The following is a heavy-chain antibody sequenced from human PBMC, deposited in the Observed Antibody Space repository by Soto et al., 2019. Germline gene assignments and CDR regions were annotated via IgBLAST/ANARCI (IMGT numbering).Heavy chain of an antibody. CDR2: MNPNSGNT. Sequence: QVQLVQSGAEVKKPGASVKVSCKASGYTFTSYDINWVRQATGQGLEWMGWMNPNSGNTGYAQKFQGRVTMTRNTSXSXXYMELSSLRSEDTAVYYCARGLSSSWYYYYYGMDVWGQGTTVTVSS. CDR3: ARGLSSSWYYYYYGMDV. CDR1: GYTFTSYD. J-gene: IGHJ6*02. V-gene: IGHV1-8*01. D-gene: IGHD6-13*01.